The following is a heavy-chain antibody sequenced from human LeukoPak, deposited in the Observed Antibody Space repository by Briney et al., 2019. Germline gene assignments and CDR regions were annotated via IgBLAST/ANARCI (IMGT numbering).Heavy chain of an antibody. CDR3: ARDYGDYANYFQY. CDR1: GFTFSSYG. Sequence: GGSLRLSCAASGFTFSSYGMHWVRQAPGKGLEWVAVIWYDGSNKYYADSVKGRFTISRDNSKNTLYLQMNSLRDEDTAVYYCARDYGDYANYFQYWGQGTLVTVSS. CDR2: IWYDGSNK. J-gene: IGHJ4*02. V-gene: IGHV3-33*01. D-gene: IGHD4-17*01.